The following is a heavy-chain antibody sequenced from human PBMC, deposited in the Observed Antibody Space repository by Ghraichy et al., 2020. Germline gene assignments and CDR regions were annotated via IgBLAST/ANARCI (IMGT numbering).Heavy chain of an antibody. J-gene: IGHJ4*02. Sequence: GGSLRLSCAASGFTFSSYALSWVLQAPGKGLEWVSAISGSGGSTYYADSVKGRFTISRDNSKNTLYLQMNSLRAEDTAVYYCAKPQGEEHELLWFDPFDYWGQGTLVTVSS. CDR1: GFTFSSYA. D-gene: IGHD3-10*01. CDR2: ISGSGGST. CDR3: AKPQGEEHELLWFDPFDY. V-gene: IGHV3-23*01.